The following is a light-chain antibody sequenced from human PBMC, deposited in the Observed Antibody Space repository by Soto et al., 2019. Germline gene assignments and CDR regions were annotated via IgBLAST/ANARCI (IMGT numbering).Light chain of an antibody. J-gene: IGKJ1*01. V-gene: IGKV3-15*01. CDR1: QSVSSN. CDR3: QQYNNWPSGT. CDR2: GAS. Sequence: EIVMTQSPATLSVSPGERATLSCRASQSVSSNLAWYQQKPGQAPRLLIYGASTRATGIPARFSGRGSGTEFTLPISGREFEDFSVYFFQQYNNWPSGTFGQGTKVEIK.